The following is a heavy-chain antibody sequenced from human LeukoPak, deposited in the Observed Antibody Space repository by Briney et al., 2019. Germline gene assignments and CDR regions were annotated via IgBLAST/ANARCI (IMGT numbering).Heavy chain of an antibody. Sequence: TSETLSLTCTVSGASVSSYYWNWIRQTPGKGLEWIGSISFGGSTNYKPSLKTRVTLSLDTSVKQFSLKLTSVTPADTAVYYCARDTRSYDKSAYYRFDYWGQGIPVTVSS. CDR2: ISFGGST. CDR3: ARDTRSYDKSAYYRFDY. V-gene: IGHV4-59*02. D-gene: IGHD3-22*01. J-gene: IGHJ4*02. CDR1: GASVSSYY.